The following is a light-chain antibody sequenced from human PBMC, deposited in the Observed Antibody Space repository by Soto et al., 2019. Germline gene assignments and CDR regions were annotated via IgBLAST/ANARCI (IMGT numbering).Light chain of an antibody. CDR1: QSVSSSY. J-gene: IGKJ4*01. CDR2: GAS. V-gene: IGKV3-20*01. CDR3: QQYGSSPPRLT. Sequence: EIVLTQSPGTLSLSPGERATLSCRASQSVSSSYLAWYQQKPGQAPRLLIYGASSRATGIPDRFSGSGSGTDFTLTISRPEPEDFAVYYCQQYGSSPPRLTFGGGTKVDIK.